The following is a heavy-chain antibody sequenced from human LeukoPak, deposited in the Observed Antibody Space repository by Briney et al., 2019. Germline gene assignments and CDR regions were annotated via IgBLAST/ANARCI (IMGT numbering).Heavy chain of an antibody. D-gene: IGHD3-22*01. V-gene: IGHV4-4*02. CDR2: IYHSGST. CDR3: ARDYYDSSGYDSGIDY. CDR1: GGSISSSNW. J-gene: IGHJ4*02. Sequence: SETLSFNCAVSGGSISSSNWRSWVRQPPGKGLEWIGEIYHSGSTNYNPSLKSRVTISVDKSKNQFSLKLSSVTAADTAVYYCARDYYDSSGYDSGIDYWGRGTRVTVSS.